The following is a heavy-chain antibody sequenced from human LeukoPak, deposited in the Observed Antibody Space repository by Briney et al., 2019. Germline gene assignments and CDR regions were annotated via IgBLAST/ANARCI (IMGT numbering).Heavy chain of an antibody. D-gene: IGHD1-26*01. Sequence: SQTLSLTCTVSGGSISSGGYYWSWIRQPAGKGLEWIGRVYTSGSTNYNPSLKSRVTISIDTSKNQFSLKLSSVTAADTAVYYCAREGVGATWGCLDYWGQGTLVTVSS. V-gene: IGHV4-61*02. CDR3: AREGVGATWGCLDY. CDR1: GGSISSGGYY. CDR2: VYTSGST. J-gene: IGHJ4*02.